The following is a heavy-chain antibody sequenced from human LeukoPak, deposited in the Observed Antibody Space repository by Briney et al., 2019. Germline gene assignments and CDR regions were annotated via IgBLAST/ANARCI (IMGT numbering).Heavy chain of an antibody. J-gene: IGHJ4*02. CDR3: ARVIGSVVAGTVDY. CDR1: GYTFTSYG. CDR2: ISAYNGNT. V-gene: IGHV1-18*01. D-gene: IGHD6-19*01. Sequence: ASVKVSCKASGYTFTSYGFSWVRQAPGQGLEWMGWISAYNGNTNYAQKFQGRVTMTTDTSTSTAYMELRSLRSDDTAVYYCARVIGSVVAGTVDYWGREPWSPSP.